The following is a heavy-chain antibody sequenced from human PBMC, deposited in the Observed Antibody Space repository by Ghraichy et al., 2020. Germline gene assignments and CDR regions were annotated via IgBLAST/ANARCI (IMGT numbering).Heavy chain of an antibody. V-gene: IGHV3-64*01. CDR1: GFTFSSYA. CDR2: ISSNGGST. D-gene: IGHD3-10*01. CDR3: ARGALSAAFDI. Sequence: GGSLRLSCAASGFTFSSYAMHWVRQAPGKGLEYVSAISSNGGSTYYANSVKGRFTISRDNSKNTLYLQMGSLRAEDMAVYYCARGALSAAFDIWGQGTMVTVSS. J-gene: IGHJ3*02.